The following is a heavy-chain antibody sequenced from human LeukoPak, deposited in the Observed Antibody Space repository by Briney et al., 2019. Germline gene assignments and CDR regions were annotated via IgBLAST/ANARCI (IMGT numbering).Heavy chain of an antibody. D-gene: IGHD6-6*01. CDR1: GYTFTSYG. J-gene: IGHJ4*02. CDR2: ISAYNGNT. V-gene: IGHV1-18*01. Sequence: ASVKVSCKASGYTFTSYGISWVRQAPGQGLEWMGWISAYNGNTNYAQKLQGRVTMTTDTSTSTAYMELRSLRSDDTAVYYCARAREQLVPGYYFDYWGQGTLVTVSS. CDR3: ARAREQLVPGYYFDY.